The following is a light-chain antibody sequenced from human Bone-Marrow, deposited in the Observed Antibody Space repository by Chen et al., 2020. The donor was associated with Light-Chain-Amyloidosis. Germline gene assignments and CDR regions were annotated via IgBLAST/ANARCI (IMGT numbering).Light chain of an antibody. Sequence: SALTQPASVSGSPGQSITISCTGTSGDVGTYTYVSWYQHHPGKAPKVMIYAVSNRPAGVSNRFSGSKSGNTASLTISGLQAEDEADYYCSSFSSSSSYVFGPGTKVTVL. CDR2: AVS. V-gene: IGLV2-14*01. CDR3: SSFSSSSSYV. J-gene: IGLJ1*01. CDR1: SGDVGTYTY.